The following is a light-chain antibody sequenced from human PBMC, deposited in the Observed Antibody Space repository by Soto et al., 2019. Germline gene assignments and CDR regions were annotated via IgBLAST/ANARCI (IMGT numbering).Light chain of an antibody. Sequence: DLQMTQSPSTLSSSLGDRVTITCRASQSISSWLAWYQQKPGKAPKLLIYKASSLESGVPSRFSGSGSGTEFTLTISSLQPDDFATYYCQQYNSYWTFGQGTKVDIK. CDR1: QSISSW. V-gene: IGKV1-5*03. J-gene: IGKJ1*01. CDR2: KAS. CDR3: QQYNSYWT.